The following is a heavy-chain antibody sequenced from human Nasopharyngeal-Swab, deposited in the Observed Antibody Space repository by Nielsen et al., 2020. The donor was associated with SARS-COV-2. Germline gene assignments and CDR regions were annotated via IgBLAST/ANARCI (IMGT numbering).Heavy chain of an antibody. CDR1: GFTFSDSA. Sequence: GSSLNISCAASGFTFSDSALHWVRQASGEGQEWVARIRSKGNNYATAYAASVKGRFIIFRDDPTNTAYLQMNSMKTEDTAVYYCTRCGGGCYSGRDYWGQGTLVTVSS. J-gene: IGHJ4*02. D-gene: IGHD2-21*02. CDR3: TRCGGGCYSGRDY. CDR2: IRSKGNNYAT. V-gene: IGHV3-73*01.